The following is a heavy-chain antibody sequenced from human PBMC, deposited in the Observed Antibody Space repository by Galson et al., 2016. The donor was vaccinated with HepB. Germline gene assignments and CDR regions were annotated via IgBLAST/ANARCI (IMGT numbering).Heavy chain of an antibody. CDR3: ARQYPQPQSSPARVGTDL. Sequence: SLRLSCAGSGFDFSFYSMTWVRQAPGQGLEWVASISPDSVWIYHADSVKGRFTISRDNARASLFLQMNGVRVEDTAVYYCARQYPQPQSSPARVGTDLWGQGTLVSVSS. D-gene: IGHD1-26*01. J-gene: IGHJ5*02. CDR1: GFDFSFYS. V-gene: IGHV3-21*01. CDR2: ISPDSVWI.